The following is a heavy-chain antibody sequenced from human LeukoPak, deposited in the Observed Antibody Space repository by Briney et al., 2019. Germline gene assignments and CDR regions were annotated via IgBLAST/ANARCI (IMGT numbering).Heavy chain of an antibody. CDR1: GFTFSSYA. CDR3: VATVTSTSSPFDY. J-gene: IGHJ4*02. D-gene: IGHD4-17*01. Sequence: GGSLRLYCAASGFTFSSYAMRWVRQAPGKGLEWVSAISGSGGSTYYADSVKSRFTISRDNSKNTLYLQMNSLRAEDTAVYYCVATVTSTSSPFDYWGQGTLVTVSS. V-gene: IGHV3-23*01. CDR2: ISGSGGST.